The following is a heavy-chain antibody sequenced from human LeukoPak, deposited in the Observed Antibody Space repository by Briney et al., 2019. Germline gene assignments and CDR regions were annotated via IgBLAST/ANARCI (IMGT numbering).Heavy chain of an antibody. Sequence: GGTLRLSCAASGITFSSYGMSWVRQAPGKGLEWVSSISSTGGTTYYADSVKGRFTISRDNSKNTLYLQMNSLRAEDTAVYYCAKDRWELYDSSGVINAFDIWGQGTMVTVSS. CDR3: AKDRWELYDSSGVINAFDI. D-gene: IGHD3-22*01. CDR2: ISSTGGTT. CDR1: GITFSSYG. J-gene: IGHJ3*02. V-gene: IGHV3-23*01.